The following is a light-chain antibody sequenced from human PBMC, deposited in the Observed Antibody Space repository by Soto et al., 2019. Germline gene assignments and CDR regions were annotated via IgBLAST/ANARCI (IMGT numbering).Light chain of an antibody. CDR2: GAS. J-gene: IGKJ5*01. CDR3: QQYGNSPIT. CDR1: QSVTNNY. Sequence: DIVLTQSPGPLSLSPGERATLSCRASQSVTNNYLAWYQQKPGQAPRLLIDGASSRATGVPDRFSGTGSGTDFTLTISRLEPEDFAVFYCQQYGNSPITFGQGTRLEMK. V-gene: IGKV3-20*01.